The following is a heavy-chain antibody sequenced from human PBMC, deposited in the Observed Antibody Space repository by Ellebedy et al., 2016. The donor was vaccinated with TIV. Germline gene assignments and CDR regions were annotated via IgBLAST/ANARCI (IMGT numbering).Heavy chain of an antibody. J-gene: IGHJ4*02. D-gene: IGHD1-26*01. V-gene: IGHV4-30-2*01. CDR1: GGSRRSGPYC. CDR2: INQSGRT. Sequence: SETLSLTXAVSGGSRRSGPYCWSWIRQPPGKGLEWVGYINQSGRTYYNPSLKSRVTISVDRSRNKFSLDLRSVTAADTAVYYCARQGDLESGNYPAFDHWGQGTQVTVSS. CDR3: ARQGDLESGNYPAFDH.